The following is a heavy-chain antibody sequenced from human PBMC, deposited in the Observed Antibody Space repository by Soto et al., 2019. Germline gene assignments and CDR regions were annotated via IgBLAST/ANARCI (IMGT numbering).Heavy chain of an antibody. J-gene: IGHJ6*02. CDR1: GYSFTSYW. Sequence: GESLKISCKGSGYSFTSYWIGWVRQMPGKSLEWMEIIYPGDSDTRNSPSFQSQVTISADKSISTAYLQWSSLKASDTAMYYCARAVGPARDRQQWLVRFYYYYGMDVWGQGTTVTVS. D-gene: IGHD6-19*01. CDR2: IYPGDSDT. CDR3: ARAVGPARDRQQWLVRFYYYYGMDV. V-gene: IGHV5-51*01.